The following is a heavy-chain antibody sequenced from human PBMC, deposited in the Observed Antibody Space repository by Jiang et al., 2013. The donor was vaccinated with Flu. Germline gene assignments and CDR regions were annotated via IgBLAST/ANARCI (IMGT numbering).Heavy chain of an antibody. Sequence: GSGLVKPSETLSLTCTVSGYSISSGYYWGWIRQPPGKGLEWIGSIYHSGSTYYNPSLKGRVTISVDTSKNQFSLKLSSVTAADTAVYYCARVGEWELLGYFDYWGQGTLVTVSS. CDR1: GYSISSGYY. CDR3: ARVGEWELLGYFDY. D-gene: IGHD1-26*01. CDR2: IYHSGST. V-gene: IGHV4-38-2*02. J-gene: IGHJ4*02.